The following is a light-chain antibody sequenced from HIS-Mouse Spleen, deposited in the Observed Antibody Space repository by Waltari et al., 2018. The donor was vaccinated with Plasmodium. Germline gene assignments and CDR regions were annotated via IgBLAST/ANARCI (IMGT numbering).Light chain of an antibody. Sequence: QSALTPPRSVSGSPGQSVTTSCTGTNRAVGGYTLVSWYQQHPGKAPKLMIYEGSKRPSGVSNRFSGSKSGNTASLTISGLQAEDEADYYCCSYAGSSTFVVFGGGTKLTVL. V-gene: IGLV2-23*03. CDR2: EGS. CDR3: CSYAGSSTFVV. J-gene: IGLJ2*01. CDR1: NRAVGGYTL.